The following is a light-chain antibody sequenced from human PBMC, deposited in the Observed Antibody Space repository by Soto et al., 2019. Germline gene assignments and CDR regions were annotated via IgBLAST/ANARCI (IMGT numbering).Light chain of an antibody. CDR2: KAS. V-gene: IGKV1-5*03. CDR3: QQYNSHSSYT. Sequence: DIQMTQSPSTLSASVGDRVTITCRASQSISSWLAWYQQKPGKAPKLLIYKASSLGSGVPSRFSGSGSGTEFTFTISSLQPDDFAIYYCQQYNSHSSYTFGQGTKLEIK. CDR1: QSISSW. J-gene: IGKJ2*01.